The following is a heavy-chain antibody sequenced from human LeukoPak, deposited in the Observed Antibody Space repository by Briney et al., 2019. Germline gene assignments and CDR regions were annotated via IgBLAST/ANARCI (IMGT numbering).Heavy chain of an antibody. D-gene: IGHD3-3*01. CDR1: GFTFSPYS. CDR2: ISSTSSYM. J-gene: IGHJ4*02. Sequence: GGSLRLSCAASGFTFSPYSMNWVRQAPGKGLEWVSSISSTSSYMYYADSVKGRFTISRDNAENSLYLQMNSLRADDTAVYYCARGGRAITIFGVVPYLDYWGQGTLVTVSS. V-gene: IGHV3-21*01. CDR3: ARGGRAITIFGVVPYLDY.